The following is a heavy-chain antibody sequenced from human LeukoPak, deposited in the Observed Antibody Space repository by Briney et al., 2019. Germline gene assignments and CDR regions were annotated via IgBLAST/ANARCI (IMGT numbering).Heavy chain of an antibody. D-gene: IGHD2-2*02. Sequence: SETLSLTCTVSGGSISSGSYYWSWIRQPAGKGLEWIGRIYTSGSTNYNPSLKSRVTISADTSKNQFSLKLSSVTAADTAVYYCARGYCSSTSCYTSNYYYMDVWGKGTTVTVSS. CDR2: IYTSGST. CDR1: GGSISSGSYY. CDR3: ARGYCSSTSCYTSNYYYMDV. J-gene: IGHJ6*03. V-gene: IGHV4-61*02.